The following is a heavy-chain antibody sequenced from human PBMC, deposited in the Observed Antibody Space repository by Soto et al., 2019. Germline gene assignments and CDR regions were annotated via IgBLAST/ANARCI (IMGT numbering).Heavy chain of an antibody. V-gene: IGHV1-3*05. D-gene: IGHD2-2*01. CDR3: ATSTYCSSSTCYQWYGMDV. CDR1: GYPFSNYA. J-gene: IGHJ6*02. Sequence: QLVQAGAEEKKPGASVKVSFKASGYPFSNYAMHLVRQAPGQGLEWMGWINAGNGNSKYSQKFQGRVTITRDTSANTAYMELDSLRSEDTAVYYCATSTYCSSSTCYQWYGMDVWGQGTTVTVSS. CDR2: INAGNGNS.